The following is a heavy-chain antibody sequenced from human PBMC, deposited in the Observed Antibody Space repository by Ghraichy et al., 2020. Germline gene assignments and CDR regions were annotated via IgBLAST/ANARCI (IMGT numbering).Heavy chain of an antibody. CDR1: GFTFSSYA. V-gene: IGHV3-30-3*01. Sequence: GESLNISCAGSGFTFSSYALHWVRQAPGKGLEWVAVVSNDGSSKYYADSLKGRFTGSRDNSKNMLYLQMNSLGAEDTAVYYCASQNNFDSSAYYYGPGGYWGQGTLVTVSS. D-gene: IGHD3-22*01. CDR2: VSNDGSSK. J-gene: IGHJ4*02. CDR3: ASQNNFDSSAYYYGPGGY.